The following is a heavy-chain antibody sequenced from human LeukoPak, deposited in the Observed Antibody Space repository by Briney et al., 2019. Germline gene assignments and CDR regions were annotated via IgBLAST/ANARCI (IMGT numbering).Heavy chain of an antibody. D-gene: IGHD2-15*01. J-gene: IGHJ4*02. CDR3: ARGHCTGGSCSVIDF. CDR2: INPNTGGT. CDR1: GYIFTGYY. V-gene: IGHV1-2*02. Sequence: GASVKVSFKASGYIFTGYYMHWVRQAPGQGLEWMAWINPNTGGTNYAQKFQGRVTVTRDTSITTAYLELKSLRSDDTAVYYCARGHCTGGSCSVIDFWGQGTLVTVSS.